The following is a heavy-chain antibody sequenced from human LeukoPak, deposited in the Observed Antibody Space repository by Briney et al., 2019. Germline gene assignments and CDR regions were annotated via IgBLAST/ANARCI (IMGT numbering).Heavy chain of an antibody. V-gene: IGHV1-69*13. Sequence: SVKVSCKASGGTFSSYAISWVRQAPGQGLEWMGGIIPIFGTANYAQKFQGRVTITADESTSTAYMELSSLRSEDTAVYYCARVPALQSYYFDYWGQGTLVTVSS. CDR2: IIPIFGTA. CDR1: GGTFSSYA. J-gene: IGHJ4*02. CDR3: ARVPALQSYYFDY. D-gene: IGHD4-11*01.